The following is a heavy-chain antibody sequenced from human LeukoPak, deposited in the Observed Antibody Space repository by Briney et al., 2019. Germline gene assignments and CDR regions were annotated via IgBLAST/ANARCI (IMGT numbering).Heavy chain of an antibody. V-gene: IGHV3-43D*04. CDR3: AKFDDSSGYAYYFDY. D-gene: IGHD3-22*01. CDR2: ISWNGGST. J-gene: IGHJ4*02. CDR1: GFTFDDYA. Sequence: PGGSLRLSCAASGFTFDDYAMHWVRQAPGKGLEWVSLISWNGGSTYYADSVKGRFTISRDNSKNTLYLQMNSLRAEDTAVYYCAKFDDSSGYAYYFDYWGQGTLVTVSS.